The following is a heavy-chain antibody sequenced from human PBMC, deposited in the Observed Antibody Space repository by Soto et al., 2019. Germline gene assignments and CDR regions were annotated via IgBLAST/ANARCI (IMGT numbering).Heavy chain of an antibody. CDR1: GFTADDYA. CDR2: ISSNSDTI. Sequence: EVQLVESGGGLVQPGRSLRLSCVASGFTADDYAMHWVRQAPGKGLEWVSGISSNSDTIDYADSVKGRFTISRDNAKNSLVLQRNSLRPEHTSLYYCAKDMKWGGMSTIHYFDSWGQGTLITVSS. CDR3: AKDMKWGGMSTIHYFDS. D-gene: IGHD3-9*01. V-gene: IGHV3-9*02. J-gene: IGHJ4*02.